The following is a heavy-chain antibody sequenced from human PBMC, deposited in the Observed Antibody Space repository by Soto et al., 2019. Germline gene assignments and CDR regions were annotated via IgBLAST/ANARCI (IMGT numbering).Heavy chain of an antibody. CDR3: ARGQRFESSGLSHNWFDP. CDR1: GYTFTGYY. D-gene: IGHD3-22*01. CDR2: INPNSGGT. J-gene: IGHJ5*02. V-gene: IGHV1-2*04. Sequence: ASVKVSCKASGYTFTGYYMHWVRQAPGQGLEWMGWINPNSGGTNYAQKFQGWVTMTRETSISTAYMELSRLRSDDTAVYYCARGQRFESSGLSHNWFDPWGQGTLVTVSS.